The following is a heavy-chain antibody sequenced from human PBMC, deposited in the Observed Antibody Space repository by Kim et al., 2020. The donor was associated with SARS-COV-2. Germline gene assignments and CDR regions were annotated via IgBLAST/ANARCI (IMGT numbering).Heavy chain of an antibody. CDR3: ARDLGGGGGDKCSYYFDI. CDR1: GFHFGSFG. D-gene: IGHD2-21*01. Sequence: GGSLRLSCAASGFHFGSFGMNWVRQAPGKGLEWVAVIWYDGSHKYYADSVKGRFTISRDNSKNTFYLQMNNLRPEDTALYFCARDLGGGGGDKCSYYFDIWGQGVLVTVSS. CDR2: IWYDGSHK. V-gene: IGHV3-33*01. J-gene: IGHJ4*02.